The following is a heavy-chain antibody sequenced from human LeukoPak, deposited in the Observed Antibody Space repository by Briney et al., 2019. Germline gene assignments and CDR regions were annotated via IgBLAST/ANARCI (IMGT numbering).Heavy chain of an antibody. CDR2: IYHSGST. Sequence: SETLSLTCAVSGGSISSGGYSWSWIRQPPGKGLEWIGYIYHSGSTYYNPSLKSRVTISVDRSKNQFSLKLSSVTAADTAVYYCARVYGSGSYRSPNWFDPWGQGTLVTVSS. D-gene: IGHD3-10*01. CDR1: GGSISSGGYS. V-gene: IGHV4-30-2*01. J-gene: IGHJ5*02. CDR3: ARVYGSGSYRSPNWFDP.